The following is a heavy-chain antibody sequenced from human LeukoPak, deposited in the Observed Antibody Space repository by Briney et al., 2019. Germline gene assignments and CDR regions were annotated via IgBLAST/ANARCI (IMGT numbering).Heavy chain of an antibody. J-gene: IGHJ3*02. D-gene: IGHD3-22*01. Sequence: PSQTLSLTCTVSGGSISSGSYYWSWIRQPAGKGLEWIGRIYTSGSTNYNPSLKSRVTISVDTSKNQFSLKLSSVTAADTAVYYCARGGYYDSSDGWIAFDIWGQGTMVTVSS. CDR3: ARGGYYDSSDGWIAFDI. CDR2: IYTSGST. CDR1: GGSISSGSYY. V-gene: IGHV4-61*02.